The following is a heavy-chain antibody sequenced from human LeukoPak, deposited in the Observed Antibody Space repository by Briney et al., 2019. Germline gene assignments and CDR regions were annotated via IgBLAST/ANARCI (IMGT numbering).Heavy chain of an antibody. J-gene: IGHJ4*02. Sequence: ASVKVSCKAVRYTFTAYYLHWVRQAPGQGLEWMGRINPNNGGTNYPQKFQGRVTMTRDTSINTAYMELSSLKSDDTAVYYCARGWELNARFFDYWGQGTLVTVSS. CDR1: RYTFTAYY. V-gene: IGHV1-2*06. D-gene: IGHD1-26*01. CDR2: INPNNGGT. CDR3: ARGWELNARFFDY.